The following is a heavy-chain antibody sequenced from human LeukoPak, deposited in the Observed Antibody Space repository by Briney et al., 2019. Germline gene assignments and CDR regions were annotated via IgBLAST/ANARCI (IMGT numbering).Heavy chain of an antibody. D-gene: IGHD6-13*01. Sequence: GGSLRLSCAASGFTFSSYAMHWVRQAPGKGLEWVAAISYDGSNRYYADSVKGRFTISRDNSKNTLYLQMNSLRTEDTAVYYCVRLTAAGRRTEFDYWGQGTLVTVSS. V-gene: IGHV3-30*04. J-gene: IGHJ4*02. CDR3: VRLTAAGRRTEFDY. CDR2: ISYDGSNR. CDR1: GFTFSSYA.